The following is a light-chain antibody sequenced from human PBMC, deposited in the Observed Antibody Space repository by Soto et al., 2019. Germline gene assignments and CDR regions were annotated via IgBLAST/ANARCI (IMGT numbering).Light chain of an antibody. J-gene: IGKJ2*01. CDR1: QSIRSN. Sequence: EVLMTQSPDTLSVSPGERATLSCWASQSIRSNLAWFQQKPGQAPRLLIYSASTRATGIPARFSGSGSGTEFTLTISSLQSEDFAVYYCQQYNNWPPYTLGQGTKLEIK. V-gene: IGKV3-15*01. CDR3: QQYNNWPPYT. CDR2: SAS.